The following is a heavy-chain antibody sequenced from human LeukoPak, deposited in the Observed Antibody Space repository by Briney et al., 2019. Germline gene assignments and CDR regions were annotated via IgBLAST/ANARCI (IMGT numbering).Heavy chain of an antibody. Sequence: ASVKVSCKGSGYTFTGYYIHWVRQAPGQGLEWMGWSNPNSGGTNYVQKFQGWVTMARHTSISTAYMELSRLRSDDTAVYYCARRSRTGGAFDIWGQGTMVTVSS. J-gene: IGHJ3*02. CDR3: ARRSRTGGAFDI. V-gene: IGHV1-2*04. CDR1: GYTFTGYY. CDR2: SNPNSGGT. D-gene: IGHD6-6*01.